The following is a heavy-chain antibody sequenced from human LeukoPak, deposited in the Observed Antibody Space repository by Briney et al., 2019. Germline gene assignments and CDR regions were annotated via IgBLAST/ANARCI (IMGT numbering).Heavy chain of an antibody. J-gene: IGHJ6*03. CDR3: ARAPGYCSTTSCEYYYYMDV. CDR2: THHSGNT. V-gene: IGHV4-59*02. Sequence: SETLSLTCIVSGDSVSGYYWNWIRQPPGKGLEWIGYTHHSGNTLYNPSLKSRVTTSVDTSKNQFSLSLSSVTAADTAVYYCARAPGYCSTTSCEYYYYMDVWGKGTTVTVSS. CDR1: GDSVSGYY. D-gene: IGHD2-2*01.